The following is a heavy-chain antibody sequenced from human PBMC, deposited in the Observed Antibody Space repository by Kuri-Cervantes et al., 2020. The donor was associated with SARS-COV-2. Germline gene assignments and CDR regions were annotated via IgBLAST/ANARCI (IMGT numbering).Heavy chain of an antibody. CDR1: GFTFDDYA. J-gene: IGHJ4*02. Sequence: GGSLRLSCAASGFTFDDYAMHWVRQAPGKGLEWVSLISWDGGSTYYADSVKGRFTISRDNSKNSLYLQMNSLRAEDTALYYCAKDISPAAIGYFDYWGQGTLVTVSS. V-gene: IGHV3-43D*03. D-gene: IGHD2-2*01. CDR3: AKDISPAAIGYFDY. CDR2: ISWDGGST.